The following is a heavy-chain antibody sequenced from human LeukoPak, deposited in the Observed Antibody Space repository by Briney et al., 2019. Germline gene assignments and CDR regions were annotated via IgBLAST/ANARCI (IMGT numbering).Heavy chain of an antibody. CDR1: GGSISSSSYY. D-gene: IGHD1-26*01. Sequence: PSETLSLTCTVSGGSISSSSYYWGWIRQPPGKGLEWIGSIYYSGSTYYNPSLKSRVTISVDTSKNQFSLKLSSVTAADTAMYYCARPPRHPYSNSGSYYQAYAFDIWGQGTMVTVSS. CDR3: ARPPRHPYSNSGSYYQAYAFDI. CDR2: IYYSGST. J-gene: IGHJ3*02. V-gene: IGHV4-39*01.